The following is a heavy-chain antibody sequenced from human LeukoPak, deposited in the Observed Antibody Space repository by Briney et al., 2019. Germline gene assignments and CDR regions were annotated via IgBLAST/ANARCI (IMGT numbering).Heavy chain of an antibody. CDR2: INPNSGGT. Sequence: GASVKVSCKASGYTFTGYYMHWVRQAPGQGLEWMGWINPNSGGTNYAQKFQGRVTMTRDTSISTAYMELSRLRSDGTAVYYCARFDSSGYYGKGSFDYWGQGTLVTVSS. CDR1: GYTFTGYY. J-gene: IGHJ4*02. CDR3: ARFDSSGYYGKGSFDY. D-gene: IGHD3-22*01. V-gene: IGHV1-2*02.